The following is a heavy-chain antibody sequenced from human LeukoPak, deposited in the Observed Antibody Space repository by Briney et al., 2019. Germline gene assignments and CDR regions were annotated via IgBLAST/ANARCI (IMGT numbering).Heavy chain of an antibody. J-gene: IGHJ5*02. D-gene: IGHD6-13*01. CDR1: GGSISSSSYY. Sequence: SETLSLTCTVSGGSISSSSYYWSWIRQPPGKGLEWIGYIYYSGSTYYNPSLKSRVTISVDTSKNQFSLKLSSVTAADTAVYSCARWGIGFNWFDPWGQGTLVTVS. CDR2: IYYSGST. CDR3: ARWGIGFNWFDP. V-gene: IGHV4-30-4*01.